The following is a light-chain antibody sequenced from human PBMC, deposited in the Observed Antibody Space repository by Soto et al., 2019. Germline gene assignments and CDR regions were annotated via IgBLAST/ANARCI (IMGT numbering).Light chain of an antibody. J-gene: IGKJ3*01. V-gene: IGKV3D-15*01. CDR2: GAS. CDR1: QSVSSN. CDR3: QQYNNWPRRIFT. Sequence: EIVMTQSPATLSVSPGERATLSCRASQSVSSNLAWYQQKPGQAPRLLIYGASTRATGIPARFSGSGSGTEFTLTISSLQSEDFAVYSCQQYNNWPRRIFTFGPGTKVDIK.